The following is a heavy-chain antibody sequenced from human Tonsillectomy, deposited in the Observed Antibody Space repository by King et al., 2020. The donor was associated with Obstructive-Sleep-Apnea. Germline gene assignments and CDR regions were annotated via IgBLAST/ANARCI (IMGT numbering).Heavy chain of an antibody. CDR1: GYIFSSYG. V-gene: IGHV1-18*01. CDR2: ISVYNGYT. D-gene: IGHD3-10*01. Sequence: VPLVQSGAEMKKPGASVKVACKASGYIFSSYGISWVRQAPGQGLEWMGWISVYNGYTKYAQKFQGRVTVTTDTSTSTAYMELRRLRSDDTAVYYCARGRDYGSGSYWSYWGQGTLVTVSS. CDR3: ARGRDYGSGSYWSY. J-gene: IGHJ4*02.